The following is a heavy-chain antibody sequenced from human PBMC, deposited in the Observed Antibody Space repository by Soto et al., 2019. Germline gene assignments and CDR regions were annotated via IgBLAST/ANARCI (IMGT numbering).Heavy chain of an antibody. CDR2: INPNSGGT. V-gene: IGHV1-2*04. Sequence: ASVKVSCKASGYTFTGYYMHWVRQAPGQGLEWMGWINPNSGGTNYAQKFQGWVTMTRDTSISTAYMELSRLRSDDRAVYYCARDRRASLVLAYWGQGTLVTVSS. D-gene: IGHD6-6*01. CDR3: ARDRRASLVLAY. CDR1: GYTFTGYY. J-gene: IGHJ4*02.